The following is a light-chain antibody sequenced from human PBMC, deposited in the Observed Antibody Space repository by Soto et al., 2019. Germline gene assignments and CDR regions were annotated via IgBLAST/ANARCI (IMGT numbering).Light chain of an antibody. J-gene: IGKJ5*01. CDR2: PAS. CDR3: PQRISYPIT. Sequence: DIQLTQSPSFLSPSIGDRVTITCRASQGSSNYLAWYKQKPGKAPKPLIYPASTLQSGVPSRFSGSGSVKEFTLTISSLQPEDFATYCCPQRISYPITFGQGTLLEIK. V-gene: IGKV1-9*01. CDR1: QGSSNY.